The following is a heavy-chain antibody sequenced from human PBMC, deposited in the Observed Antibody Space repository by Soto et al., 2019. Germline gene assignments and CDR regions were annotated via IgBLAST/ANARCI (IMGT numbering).Heavy chain of an antibody. CDR2: INPDGSEK. CDR1: GFTFSSFW. CDR3: SRSLDS. J-gene: IGHJ4*02. Sequence: GGSLRLSCAASGFTFSSFWMDWVRQAPGKGLEWVANINPDGSEKQYVDSVKGRFTISRDNAKNSLYLQMSSVTAEDSALYYCSRSLDSWGQGTQVTSPQ. V-gene: IGHV3-7*01.